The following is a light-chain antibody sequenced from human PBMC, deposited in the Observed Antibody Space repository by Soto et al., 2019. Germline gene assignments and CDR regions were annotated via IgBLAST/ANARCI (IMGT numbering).Light chain of an antibody. CDR3: QHYGSPLT. Sequence: EIVLTQSPGTLSLSPGGRATLSCRASQSVRSSYLAWYQQRPGQAPRLLIFGASFRATGIPDRFSGSGSGTYFTLTISRLEPDDLAVDYCQHYGSPLTFGGGTKVVIK. CDR2: GAS. CDR1: QSVRSSY. V-gene: IGKV3-20*01. J-gene: IGKJ4*01.